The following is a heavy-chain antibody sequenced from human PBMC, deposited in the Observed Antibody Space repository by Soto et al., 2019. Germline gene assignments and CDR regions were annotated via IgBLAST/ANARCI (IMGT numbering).Heavy chain of an antibody. CDR1: GFTFSKAW. CDR3: TADVRRPAAGGFDP. V-gene: IGHV3-15*01. J-gene: IGHJ5*02. CDR2: VKSKTDGETT. Sequence: EVQLVESGGGLVKPGGSLRLSCAASGFTFSKAWMRWVRQAPGKGPEWVGRVKSKTDGETTGYAAPVRGRFTISRDDSKNMLYLQMNSLKTEDTALYYCTADVRRPAAGGFDPWGQGTLVTVSS. D-gene: IGHD6-25*01.